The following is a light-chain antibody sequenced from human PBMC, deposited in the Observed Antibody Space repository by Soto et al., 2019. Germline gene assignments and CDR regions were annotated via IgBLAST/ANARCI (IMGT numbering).Light chain of an antibody. Sequence: QSVLTQSLSGPRSPWQSVTSSCTPTTSDVGGYDYVSWYQWHPVKAPKLMIYEVTIRPSGDSDRFSGSKSANTASLTVSGLQAEDEADYYCSSYTGANPSYVFGTGTKVTVL. J-gene: IGLJ1*01. CDR2: EVT. V-gene: IGLV2-8*01. CDR3: SSYTGANPSYV. CDR1: TSDVGGYDY.